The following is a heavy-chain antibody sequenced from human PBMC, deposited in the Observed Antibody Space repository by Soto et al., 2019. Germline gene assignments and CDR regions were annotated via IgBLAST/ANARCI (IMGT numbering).Heavy chain of an antibody. Sequence: EVQLVESGGGLVQPGGSLRLSCAASGFTFSNYWMIWVRQAPGKGLEWVANIKEDGSERNYVDSVKGRLTISKDNAKNSLYLQLNILRSEDTGLLYCARAGSENDYWGQGTLVTVSS. V-gene: IGHV3-7*05. D-gene: IGHD7-27*01. J-gene: IGHJ4*02. CDR2: IKEDGSER. CDR3: ARAGSENDY. CDR1: GFTFSNYW.